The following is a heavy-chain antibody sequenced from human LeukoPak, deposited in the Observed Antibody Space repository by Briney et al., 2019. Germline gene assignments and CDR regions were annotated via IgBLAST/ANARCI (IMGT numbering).Heavy chain of an antibody. CDR2: ISGSGGST. J-gene: IGHJ3*02. CDR1: GFTFSNYG. Sequence: PGGSLRLSCAASGFTFSNYGLSWVRQAPGKGLEWVSAISGSGGSTYYADSVKGRFTISRDNSKNTLYLQMNSLRAEDMALYYCAKGRRPGRTDAFDIWGQGTMVTASS. V-gene: IGHV3-23*01. D-gene: IGHD1-26*01. CDR3: AKGRRPGRTDAFDI.